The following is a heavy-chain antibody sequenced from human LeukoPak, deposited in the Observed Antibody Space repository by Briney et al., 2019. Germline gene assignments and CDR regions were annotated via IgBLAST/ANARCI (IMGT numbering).Heavy chain of an antibody. CDR1: GFTFSDYY. CDR3: ARDWIPNTAMAPDY. V-gene: IGHV3-11*01. J-gene: IGHJ4*02. CDR2: ISSSGSTI. D-gene: IGHD5-18*01. Sequence: GGSLRLSCAASGFTFSDYYMSWIRQAPGKGLEWVSYISSSGSTIYYADSVKGRFTISRDNAKNSLYQQIDSLRAEDTAVYYCARDWIPNTAMAPDYWGQGTLVTVSS.